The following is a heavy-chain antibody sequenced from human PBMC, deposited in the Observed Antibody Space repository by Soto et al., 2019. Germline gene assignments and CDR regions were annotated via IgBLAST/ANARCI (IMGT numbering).Heavy chain of an antibody. Sequence: SETLSLTCTVSGGSINYSYWTWIRQPPGKGLEWIGYISYTGSANYNASLKSRLTISVDTSRNQFSLKLSSVTAADTALYYCARVNYGDYYYGMDVWGQGTTVTVSS. CDR1: GGSINYSY. V-gene: IGHV4-59*01. D-gene: IGHD4-17*01. CDR2: ISYTGSA. J-gene: IGHJ6*02. CDR3: ARVNYGDYYYGMDV.